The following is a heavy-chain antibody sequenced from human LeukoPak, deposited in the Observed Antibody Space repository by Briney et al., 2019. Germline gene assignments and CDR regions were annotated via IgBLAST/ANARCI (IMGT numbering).Heavy chain of an antibody. CDR3: ARHTFHGQAVIVVVPTPDWYFDV. CDR2: IYHGGRT. D-gene: IGHD3-22*01. Sequence: SETLSLTCTVSGDSIGSKSYYWGWIRQPPGKGLEWIGSIYHGGRTYYSPSLKSRVTISVDTSMNQMSLKLTSVTAADTAIYYCARHTFHGQAVIVVVPTPDWYFDVWGRGTLVAASS. CDR1: GDSIGSKSYY. J-gene: IGHJ2*01. V-gene: IGHV4-39*01.